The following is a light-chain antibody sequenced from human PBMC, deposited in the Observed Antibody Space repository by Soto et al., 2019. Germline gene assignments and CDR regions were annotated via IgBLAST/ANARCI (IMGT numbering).Light chain of an antibody. CDR1: QSLNRN. J-gene: IGKJ3*01. CDR2: GAS. Sequence: EILMTQSPATLSVSPGERATLSCRASQSLNRNLAWYQQKPGQAPSLILYGASTRANGIPARFSGSGSGTAFTLTISSLQSADFALYYCQHYNDWPPAFTFGPGTKVDL. V-gene: IGKV3D-15*01. CDR3: QHYNDWPPAFT.